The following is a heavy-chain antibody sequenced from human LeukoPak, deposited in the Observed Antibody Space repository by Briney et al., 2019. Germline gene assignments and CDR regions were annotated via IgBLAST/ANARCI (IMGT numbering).Heavy chain of an antibody. Sequence: PQTLSLTCTVSGGSISSGDYYWSWIRQPPGKGLEWIGYIYYSGSTYYNPSLKSRATISVDTSKNQFSLKLSSVTAADTAVYYCARESSYYDSSGYTYWGQGTLVTVSS. CDR1: GGSISSGDYY. J-gene: IGHJ4*02. CDR2: IYYSGST. CDR3: ARESSYYDSSGYTY. D-gene: IGHD3-22*01. V-gene: IGHV4-30-4*01.